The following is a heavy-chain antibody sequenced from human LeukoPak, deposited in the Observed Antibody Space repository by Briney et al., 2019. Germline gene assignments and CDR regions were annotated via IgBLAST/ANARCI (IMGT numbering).Heavy chain of an antibody. D-gene: IGHD6-13*01. CDR2: INHSGST. CDR1: GGSISSSSYY. CDR3: ARGRRSWNHFDY. J-gene: IGHJ4*02. V-gene: IGHV4-39*07. Sequence: SETLSLTCTVSGGSISSSSYYWSWIRQPPGKGLEWIGEINHSGSTNYNPSLKSRVTISVDTSKNQFSLKLSSVTAADTAVYYCARGRRSWNHFDYWGQGTLVTVSS.